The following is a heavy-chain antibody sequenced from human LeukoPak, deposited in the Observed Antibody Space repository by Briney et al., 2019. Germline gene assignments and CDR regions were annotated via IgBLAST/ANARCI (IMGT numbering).Heavy chain of an antibody. J-gene: IGHJ4*02. CDR2: ISYDGSNK. D-gene: IGHD6-13*01. V-gene: IGHV3-30*04. CDR3: ARDQYTTYSSRDRVPLFGY. Sequence: GRSLRLSCAASGFTFSSYAMHWVRQAPGKGLEWVAVISYDGSNKYYADSVKGRFTISRDNSKNTLYLQMNSLRAEDTAVYYCARDQYTTYSSRDRVPLFGYWGQGTLVTVSS. CDR1: GFTFSSYA.